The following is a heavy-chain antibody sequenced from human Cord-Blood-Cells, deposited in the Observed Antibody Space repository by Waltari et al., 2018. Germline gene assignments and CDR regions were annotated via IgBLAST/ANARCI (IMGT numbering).Heavy chain of an antibody. D-gene: IGHD1-26*01. J-gene: IGHJ4*02. V-gene: IGHV3-73*02. CDR1: GFPFSGPA. CDR3: TSQQVGATKACY. CDR2: IRSKANSYAT. Sequence: EVQLVESGGGLVQPGGFLNLSCGAPGFPFSGPAMHWVCQASGKGLEWVGRIRSKANSYATAYAASVKGRFTISRDDSKNTAYLQMNSLKTEDTAVYYCTSQQVGATKACYWGQGTLVTVSS.